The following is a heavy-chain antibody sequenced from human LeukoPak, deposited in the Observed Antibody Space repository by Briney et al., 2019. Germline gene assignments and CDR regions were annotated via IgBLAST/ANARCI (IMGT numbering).Heavy chain of an antibody. CDR3: ARDMDV. J-gene: IGHJ6*02. CDR1: GVSVSSGSYY. Sequence: SETLSLTCTVSGVSVSSGSYYWSWIRQPPGKGLEWIGYIYYSGSTNYNPSLKSRVTISVDTSKNQFSLKLSSVTAADTAVYYCARDMDVWGQGTTVTVSS. V-gene: IGHV4-61*01. CDR2: IYYSGST.